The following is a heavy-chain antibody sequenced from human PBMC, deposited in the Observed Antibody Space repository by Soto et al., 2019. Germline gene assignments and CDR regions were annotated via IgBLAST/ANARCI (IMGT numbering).Heavy chain of an antibody. CDR3: ARVEIIEWRGASVNYYYYGMDV. V-gene: IGHV1-69*13. D-gene: IGHD1-26*01. CDR1: GGTFSSYA. J-gene: IGHJ6*02. CDR2: IIPIFGTA. Sequence: ASVKVSCKASGGTFSSYAISWVRQAPGQGLEWMGGIIPIFGTANYAQKFQGRVTITADESTSTAYMELSSLRSEDTAVYYCARVEIIEWRGASVNYYYYGMDVWGQGTTVTVSS.